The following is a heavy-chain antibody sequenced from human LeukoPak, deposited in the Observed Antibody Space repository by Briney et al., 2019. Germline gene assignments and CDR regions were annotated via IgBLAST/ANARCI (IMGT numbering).Heavy chain of an antibody. V-gene: IGHV1-2*02. CDR2: INPNSGGT. CDR3: AWGVISDY. Sequence: ASVKVSCKASVYTFTAYYIHWVRQAPGQGLEWMGWINPNSGGTNYAQKFQGRVTMTTDTSTSTAYMELRRLRSDDPAVYYCAWGVISDYWGQGTLVTVSS. CDR1: VYTFTAYY. J-gene: IGHJ4*02. D-gene: IGHD3-16*02.